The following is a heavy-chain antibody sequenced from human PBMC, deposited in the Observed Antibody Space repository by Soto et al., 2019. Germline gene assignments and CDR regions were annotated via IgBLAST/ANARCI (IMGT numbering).Heavy chain of an antibody. J-gene: IGHJ3*02. D-gene: IGHD5-12*01. CDR1: GFTFGDYA. CDR2: IRSKAYGGTT. CDR3: TSRRDGYKLEAFDI. V-gene: IGHV3-49*04. Sequence: GGSLRLSCTASGFTFGDYAMSWVRQAPGKGLEWVGFIRSKAYGGTTEYAASVKGRFTISRDDSKSIAYLQMNSLKTEDTAVYYCTSRRDGYKLEAFDIWGQGTMVTVSS.